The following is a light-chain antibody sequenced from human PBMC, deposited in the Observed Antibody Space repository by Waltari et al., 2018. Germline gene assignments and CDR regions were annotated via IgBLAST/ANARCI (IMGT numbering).Light chain of an antibody. CDR3: CSFAGNYTLL. Sequence: QSALTQPRSVSGSPGQSVTLSCTGTSSDVGGYDYVSWYQQHPGKAPKLIISDVDKRPSGVSDRFSGSKSGNTASLTISGLQIDDEATYYCCSFAGNYTLLFGGG. V-gene: IGLV2-11*01. CDR2: DVD. J-gene: IGLJ2*01. CDR1: SSDVGGYDY.